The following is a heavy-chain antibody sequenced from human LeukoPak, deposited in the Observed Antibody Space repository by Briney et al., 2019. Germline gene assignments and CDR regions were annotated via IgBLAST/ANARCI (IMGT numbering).Heavy chain of an antibody. Sequence: GGSLRLSCAASGFTFSSYAMHWVRQAPGKGLEWVAYIQYDRTNEQYAHSVKGRFRISRDNSNNILYLQMNSLRTEDTAVYYCAKDRCSNGIGCYYYYMEVWGKGTTVTISS. CDR1: GFTFSSYA. D-gene: IGHD2-8*01. CDR3: AKDRCSNGIGCYYYYMEV. CDR2: IQYDRTNE. J-gene: IGHJ6*03. V-gene: IGHV3-30*02.